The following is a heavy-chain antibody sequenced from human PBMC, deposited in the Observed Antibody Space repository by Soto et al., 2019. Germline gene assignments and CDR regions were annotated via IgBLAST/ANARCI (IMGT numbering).Heavy chain of an antibody. Sequence: SETLSLTCAVSGGSIRSNNRWSWVRQPPGKGLEWIGEIFHSGSTNYNPSLKTRVTISVDTSKNQFSLKLSSVTAADTAVYYCARTGVAGTGWFEPWGQGTLVTVSS. J-gene: IGHJ5*02. V-gene: IGHV4-4*02. CDR3: ARTGVAGTGWFEP. CDR2: IFHSGST. CDR1: GGSIRSNNR. D-gene: IGHD6-19*01.